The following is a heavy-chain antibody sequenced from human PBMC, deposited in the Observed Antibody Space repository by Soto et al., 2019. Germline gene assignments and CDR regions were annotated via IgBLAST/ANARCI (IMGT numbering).Heavy chain of an antibody. CDR3: TTEGLRYY. V-gene: IGHV3-15*07. J-gene: IGHJ4*02. CDR1: GFTFSNAW. D-gene: IGHD2-15*01. CDR2: IKSKANGETR. Sequence: PGGSLRLSYATSGFTFSNAWMNRVRQAPGKGLEWVGRIKSKANGETRDYAAPVKGRFTISRDDSKDTVYLQMNSLKTEDTAVYFCTTEGLRYYWGQGT.